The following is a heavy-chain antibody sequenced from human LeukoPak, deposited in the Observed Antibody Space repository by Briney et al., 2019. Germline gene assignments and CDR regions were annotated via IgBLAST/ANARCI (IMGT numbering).Heavy chain of an antibody. V-gene: IGHV4-39*01. CDR1: GGSISSSSYY. CDR2: IYYSGST. CDR3: ASLYYYVSSGYTFDY. J-gene: IGHJ4*02. Sequence: SETLSLTCTVSGGSISSSSYYWGWIRQPPGKGLEWIGSIYYSGSTYYNPSLKSRVTISVDTSKNQFSLKLSSVTAADTAVYYCASLYYYVSSGYTFDYWGQGTLVTVSS. D-gene: IGHD3-22*01.